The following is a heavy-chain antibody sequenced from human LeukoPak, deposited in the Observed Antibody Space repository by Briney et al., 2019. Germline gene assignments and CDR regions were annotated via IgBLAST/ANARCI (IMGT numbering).Heavy chain of an antibody. CDR3: AKGAYDYIEIAYFDY. CDR2: IICSSGTT. J-gene: IGHJ4*02. CDR1: GFSFNNYA. Sequence: RPGGPLRLSCVASGFSFNNYAMHWVRQAPGKGLEWVSRIICSSGTTFYADSVKGRFTISRDKSKNTLYLQMNSLRAEDTAVYYCAKGAYDYIEIAYFDYWGQGSLVTVSS. D-gene: IGHD5-12*01. V-gene: IGHV3-23*01.